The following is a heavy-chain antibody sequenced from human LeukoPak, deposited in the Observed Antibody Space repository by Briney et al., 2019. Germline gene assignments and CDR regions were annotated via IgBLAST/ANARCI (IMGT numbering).Heavy chain of an antibody. CDR3: ASVSSRGYCSGGSCPASDY. CDR1: GYTLTELS. J-gene: IGHJ4*02. CDR2: FDPEDGET. V-gene: IGHV1-24*01. Sequence: ASVKVSCKVSGYTLTELSMHWVRQAPGKGLEWMGGFDPEDGETIYAQKFQGRVTMTEDTSTDTAYMELSSLRSEDTAVYYCASVSSRGYCSGGSCPASDYWGQGTLVTVSS. D-gene: IGHD2-15*01.